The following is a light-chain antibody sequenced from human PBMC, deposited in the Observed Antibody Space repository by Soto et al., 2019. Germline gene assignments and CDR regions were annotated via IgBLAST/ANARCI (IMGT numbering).Light chain of an antibody. Sequence: EILMTQSPATLSVSPGERATLSCRASQSVNSHLAWYQQKPGRAPRLLMYGESTRAPGVPARFSGSGSGTEFTLTISSLQSEDFAVYYCQQYNNWPLTFGQGTKVEIK. CDR2: GES. CDR3: QQYNNWPLT. CDR1: QSVNSH. V-gene: IGKV3-15*01. J-gene: IGKJ1*01.